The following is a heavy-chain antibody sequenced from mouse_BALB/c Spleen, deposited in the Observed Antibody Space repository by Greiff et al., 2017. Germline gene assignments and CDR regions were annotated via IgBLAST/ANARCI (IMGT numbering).Heavy chain of an antibody. D-gene: IGHD1-1*01. V-gene: IGHV1-9*01. CDR3: ARERFTTVVAKGFAY. CDR2: ILPGSGST. J-gene: IGHJ3*01. Sequence: VQLQQSGAELMKPGASVKISCKATGYTFSSYWIEWVKQRPGHGLEWIGEILPGSGSTNYNEKFKGKATFTADTSSNTAYMQLSSLTSEDSAVYYCARERFTTVVAKGFAYWGQGTLVTVSA. CDR1: GYTFSSYW.